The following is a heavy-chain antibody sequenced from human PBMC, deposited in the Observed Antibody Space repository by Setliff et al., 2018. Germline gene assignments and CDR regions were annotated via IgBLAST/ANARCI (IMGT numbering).Heavy chain of an antibody. CDR3: AIGGKPPGYSSGWPDEFDY. Sequence: PGGSLRLSCAASGFTFSFYGMHWVRQAPGKGLEWVAFIWYDGSNKYHADSVKGRFTISRDNSKNTLYLQMNSLRVEDTAVYYCAIGGKPPGYSSGWPDEFDYWGQGTLVTVSS. V-gene: IGHV3-30*02. D-gene: IGHD6-19*01. J-gene: IGHJ4*02. CDR1: GFTFSFYG. CDR2: IWYDGSNK.